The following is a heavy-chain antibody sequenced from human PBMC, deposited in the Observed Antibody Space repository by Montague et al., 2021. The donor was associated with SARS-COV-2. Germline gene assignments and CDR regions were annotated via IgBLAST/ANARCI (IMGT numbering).Heavy chain of an antibody. CDR3: ASSRAAGTVYYYYGMDV. Sequence: SLRLSCAASGFTFSSYSMNWDRQAPGKGLEWVSSISRSRSYIYYADSVKGRFTISRDNAKNSLYLQMNSLRAEDTAVYYCASSRAAGTVYYYYGMDVWGQGTTVTVSS. CDR2: ISRSRSYI. V-gene: IGHV3-21*01. CDR1: GFTFSSYS. J-gene: IGHJ6*02. D-gene: IGHD6-13*01.